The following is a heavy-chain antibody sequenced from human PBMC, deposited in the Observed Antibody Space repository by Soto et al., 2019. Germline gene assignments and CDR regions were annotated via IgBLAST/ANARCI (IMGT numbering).Heavy chain of an antibody. D-gene: IGHD5-18*01. V-gene: IGHV4-39*01. CDR2: IYYSGST. J-gene: IGHJ4*02. CDR3: ARPVDTAMVTGGYYFDY. CDR1: GGSISSSSYY. Sequence: QLQLQESGPGLVKPSETLSLTCTVSGGSISSSSYYWGWIRQPPGKGLEWIGSIYYSGSTYYNPSLKTRVTMSVDTSKHQFSLKLSSVTAADTAVYYCARPVDTAMVTGGYYFDYWGQGTLVTVSS.